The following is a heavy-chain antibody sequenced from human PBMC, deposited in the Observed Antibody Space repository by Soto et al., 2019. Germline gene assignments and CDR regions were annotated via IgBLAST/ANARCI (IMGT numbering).Heavy chain of an antibody. CDR3: ARDGLYCGGDCYLDY. CDR1: GGTFSSYA. CDR2: IIPIFGTA. V-gene: IGHV1-69*01. J-gene: IGHJ4*02. D-gene: IGHD2-21*02. Sequence: QVQLVQSGAEVKKPWSSVKVSCRASGGTFSSYAISWLRQAPGQGLEWMGGIIPIFGTANYAQKSHGRVRITADESTSPAHMELSSLRSEDTAVYYCARDGLYCGGDCYLDYWGQGTLVTVSS.